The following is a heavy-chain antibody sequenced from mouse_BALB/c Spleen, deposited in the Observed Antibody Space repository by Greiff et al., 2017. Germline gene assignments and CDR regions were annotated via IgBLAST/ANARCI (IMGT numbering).Heavy chain of an antibody. CDR2: INPSNGGT. CDR3: TRGNYGNYDWFAY. J-gene: IGHJ3*01. CDR1: GYTFTSYY. Sequence: VQLQESGAELVKPGASVKLSCKASGYTFTSYYMYWVKQRPGQGLEWIGEINPSNGGTNFNEKFKSKATLTVDKSSSTAYMQLSSLTSEDSAVYYCTRGNYGNYDWFAYWGQGTLVTVSA. V-gene: IGHV1S81*02. D-gene: IGHD2-1*01.